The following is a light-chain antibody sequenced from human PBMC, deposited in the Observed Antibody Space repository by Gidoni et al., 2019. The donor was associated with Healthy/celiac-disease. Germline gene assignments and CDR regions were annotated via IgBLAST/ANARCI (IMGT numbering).Light chain of an antibody. CDR3: NSRDSSGNHLV. V-gene: IGLV3-19*01. CDR1: SLRSYY. Sequence: DPAVSVALGQTVRITCQGDSLRSYYASWYQQKPGQAPVLVTYGENNRPSGIPDRFSGSSSGNTASLTITGAQAEDEADYYCNSRDSSGNHLVFGGGTKLTVL. J-gene: IGLJ2*01. CDR2: GEN.